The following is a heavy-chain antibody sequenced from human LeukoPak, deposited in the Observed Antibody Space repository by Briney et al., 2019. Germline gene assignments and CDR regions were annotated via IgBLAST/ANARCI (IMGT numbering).Heavy chain of an antibody. J-gene: IGHJ4*02. CDR2: IWSDGSSK. Sequence: GGSLRLSCAASGFTFSSYGMHWVRQAPGKGLEWVAVIWSDGSSKHYADSVKGRFTISRDNSKNTLYLQMNSLRADDTAVYYCAKGLRYSDNWGQGTLVTVSS. CDR3: AKGLRYSDN. D-gene: IGHD3-9*01. CDR1: GFTFSSYG. V-gene: IGHV3-30*02.